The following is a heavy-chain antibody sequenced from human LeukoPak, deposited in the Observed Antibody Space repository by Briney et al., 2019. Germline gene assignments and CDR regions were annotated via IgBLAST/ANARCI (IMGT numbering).Heavy chain of an antibody. CDR1: GGSFSGYY. CDR3: ARGRDYSYDY. Sequence: SETLSLTCAVYGGSFSGYYWSWIRQPPGKGLEWIGEINHSGSTNYNPSLKSRVTISVDTSKNQFSPRLSSVTAADTAVYYCARGRDYSYDYWGQGTLVTVSS. CDR2: INHSGST. V-gene: IGHV4-34*01. J-gene: IGHJ4*02. D-gene: IGHD4-11*01.